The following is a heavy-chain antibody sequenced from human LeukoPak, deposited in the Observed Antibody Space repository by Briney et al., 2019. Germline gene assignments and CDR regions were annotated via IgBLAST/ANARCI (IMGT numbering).Heavy chain of an antibody. D-gene: IGHD6-19*01. CDR2: IKQDGTEK. J-gene: IGHJ4*02. CDR1: GFSFSTYW. V-gene: IGHV3-7*01. Sequence: PGGSLRLSCAASGFSFSTYWMSWVRQAPRKGLEWVANIKQDGTEKYYVDSVKGRFTISRDNDKNSLYLQINSLRAEDTAVYYCARLDSSGFTYYFDYWGQGTLVTVSS. CDR3: ARLDSSGFTYYFDY.